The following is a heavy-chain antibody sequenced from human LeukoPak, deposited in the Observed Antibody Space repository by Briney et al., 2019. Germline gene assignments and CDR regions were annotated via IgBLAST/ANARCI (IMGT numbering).Heavy chain of an antibody. CDR1: GYTFTGYY. Sequence: ASVKVSCKSSGYTFTGYYMHGVRQAPGQGLEWMGWINPNSGGTNYAQKFQGRVTMTRDTSISTAYMELSRLRSDDTAVYYCATGDYGDYLGWFDPWGQATLVTVSS. D-gene: IGHD4-17*01. CDR3: ATGDYGDYLGWFDP. CDR2: INPNSGGT. V-gene: IGHV1-2*02. J-gene: IGHJ5*02.